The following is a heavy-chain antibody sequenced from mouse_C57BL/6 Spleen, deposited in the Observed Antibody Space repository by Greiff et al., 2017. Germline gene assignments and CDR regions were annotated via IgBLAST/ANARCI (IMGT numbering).Heavy chain of an antibody. V-gene: IGHV5-9-1*02. J-gene: IGHJ3*01. Sequence: EVKLQESGEGLVKPGGSLKLSCAASGFTFSSYAMSWVRQTPEKRLEWVAYISSGGDYIYYADTVKGRFTISRDNARNTLYLQMSSLKSEDTAMYYCTRDYDGYYRAWFAYWGQGTLVTVSA. CDR2: ISSGGDYI. CDR1: GFTFSSYA. D-gene: IGHD2-3*01. CDR3: TRDYDGYYRAWFAY.